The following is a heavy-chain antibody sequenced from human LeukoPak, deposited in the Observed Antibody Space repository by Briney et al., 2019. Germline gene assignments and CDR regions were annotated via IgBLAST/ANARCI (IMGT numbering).Heavy chain of an antibody. V-gene: IGHV3-30*19. J-gene: IGHJ4*02. CDR1: GFTFSSYG. D-gene: IGHD2-2*01. Sequence: GGSLRLSCAASGFTFSSYGMLWVRQAPGTGLEWVAVISHDGDHKYHADSVKGRFTISRDNSKNTLYLQMNSLRVEDTAVYYCARMRGRYCSSNGCYVEYWGQGALVTVSS. CDR3: ARMRGRYCSSNGCYVEY. CDR2: ISHDGDHK.